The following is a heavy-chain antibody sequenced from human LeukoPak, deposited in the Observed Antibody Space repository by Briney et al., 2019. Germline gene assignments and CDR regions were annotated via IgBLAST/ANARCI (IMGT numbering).Heavy chain of an antibody. J-gene: IGHJ4*02. CDR1: GGSISSNTYS. V-gene: IGHV4-39*01. Sequence: SETLSLTCSVSGGSISSNTYSWGWVRQPPGEGLEWIGSISNSGSTYYNPSLKSRLTISVDTSKNQFSLKLTSVTAADTAVYYCGSVDRGWFGVGDYWGQGTLVTVS. D-gene: IGHD3-10*01. CDR2: ISNSGST. CDR3: GSVDRGWFGVGDY.